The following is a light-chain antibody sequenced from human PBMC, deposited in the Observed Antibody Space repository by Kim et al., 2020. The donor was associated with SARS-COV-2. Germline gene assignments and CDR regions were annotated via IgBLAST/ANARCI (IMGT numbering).Light chain of an antibody. CDR2: GNN. CDR3: QSYDSSLSGYV. V-gene: IGLV1-40*01. J-gene: IGLJ1*01. Sequence: RLTISCTGSSSNIGAGYDVHWYQQLPGTAPKLVIYGNNNRPSGVPDRFSGSKSGPSASLAITGLQAEDEADYYCQSYDSSLSGYVFGTGTKVTVL. CDR1: SSNIGAGYD.